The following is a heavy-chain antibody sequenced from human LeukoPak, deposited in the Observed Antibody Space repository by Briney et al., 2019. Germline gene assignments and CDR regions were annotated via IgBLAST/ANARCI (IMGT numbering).Heavy chain of an antibody. J-gene: IGHJ2*01. D-gene: IGHD3-10*01. Sequence: GESLKISCKGSGYSFTYYWIGWVRQMPGKGLEWMGIIYPGDSDTRYSPSFQGQVTISADKSITTAYLHWSSLKASDTAVYYCARLPRTSRIRGGPKYFDLWGRGTRVTVSS. CDR3: ARLPRTSRIRGGPKYFDL. CDR1: GYSFTYYW. CDR2: IYPGDSDT. V-gene: IGHV5-51*01.